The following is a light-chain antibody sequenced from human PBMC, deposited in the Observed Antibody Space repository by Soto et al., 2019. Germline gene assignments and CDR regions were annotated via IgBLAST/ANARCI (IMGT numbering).Light chain of an antibody. J-gene: IGLJ3*02. V-gene: IGLV2-14*01. CDR3: ASYTGSISSTLVV. CDR2: EVS. Sequence: QSALTQPASVSGSPGQSITISCTGTSSDVGGYNYVSWYQQHPGKAPRLMIYEVSNRPSGVSNRFSGSKSGNTASLTIAGPQPEDEGDYYCASYTGSISSTLVVFGGGTKLTVL. CDR1: SSDVGGYNY.